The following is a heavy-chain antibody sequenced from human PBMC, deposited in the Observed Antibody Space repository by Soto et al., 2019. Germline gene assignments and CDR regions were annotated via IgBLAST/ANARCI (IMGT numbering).Heavy chain of an antibody. Sequence: QVQLVESGGDLVKPGGSLRLSSAASGYTFSDYYMSWIRQAPGKGLEWISYIDTSGTKIYYADSVKGRFTITRDNAKNSLYLEMNSLRDEDTAVYYCASHYDMWSGYLSPVDYWGQGTLVTVSS. CDR3: ASHYDMWSGYLSPVDY. J-gene: IGHJ4*02. CDR2: IDTSGTKI. CDR1: GYTFSDYY. D-gene: IGHD3-3*01. V-gene: IGHV3-11*01.